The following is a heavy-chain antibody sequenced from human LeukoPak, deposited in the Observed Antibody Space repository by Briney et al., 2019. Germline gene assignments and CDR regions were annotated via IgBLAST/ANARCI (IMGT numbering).Heavy chain of an antibody. Sequence: ASVKVSCKASGYTFTSYGISWVRQAPGQGLEWMGWISAYNGNTNYAQKLQGRVTMTTDTSTSTAYMELRSLRSDDTAVYYCARDLNVLRYFEAYYYYYYMDVWGKGTTVTISS. J-gene: IGHJ6*03. V-gene: IGHV1-18*01. CDR2: ISAYNGNT. D-gene: IGHD3-9*01. CDR3: ARDLNVLRYFEAYYYYYYMDV. CDR1: GYTFTSYG.